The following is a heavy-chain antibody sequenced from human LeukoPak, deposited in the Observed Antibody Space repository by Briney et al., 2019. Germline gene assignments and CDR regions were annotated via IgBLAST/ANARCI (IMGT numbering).Heavy chain of an antibody. D-gene: IGHD6-19*01. J-gene: IGHJ4*02. V-gene: IGHV3-23*01. CDR3: AKDRIPVAGRQDIWDY. CDR1: GFTFSNYA. Sequence: GGSLRLSCVGAGFTFSNYAMTWVRQAPGKGLGWVSGISGSGDRTYYADSVKGRFTISRDNSKNTLYLQMNSLTDDNSAVYYCAKDRIPVAGRQDIWDYWGQGTLVTVSS. CDR2: ISGSGDRT.